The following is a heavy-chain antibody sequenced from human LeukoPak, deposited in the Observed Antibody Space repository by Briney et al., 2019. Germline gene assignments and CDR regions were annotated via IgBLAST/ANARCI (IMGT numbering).Heavy chain of an antibody. CDR1: GGSISSSSYY. D-gene: IGHD3-16*01. Sequence: SETLSLTCTVSGGSISSSSYYWGWIRQPPGKGLEWIGSIYYSGSTYYNPSLKSRVTISVDTSKNQFSLKLSSVTAADTAVYYCARDGIMITFGGVIPFDPWGQGTLVTVSS. CDR2: IYYSGST. J-gene: IGHJ5*02. CDR3: ARDGIMITFGGVIPFDP. V-gene: IGHV4-39*07.